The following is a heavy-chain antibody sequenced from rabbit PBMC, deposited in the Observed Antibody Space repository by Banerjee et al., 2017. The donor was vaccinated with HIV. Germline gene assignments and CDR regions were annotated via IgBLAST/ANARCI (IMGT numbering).Heavy chain of an antibody. Sequence: QEQLVESGGGLVTLGGSLKLSCKASGIDFSRYGISWVRQAPGKGLEWIAYIYPDYGITDYASWVNGRFTISLDNAQNTVFLQMTSLTAADTATYFCARDRIVVAGVRSYYGMDLWGQGTLVT. CDR3: ARDRIVVAGVRSYYGMDL. CDR1: GIDFSRYG. D-gene: IGHD4-1*01. CDR2: IYPDYGIT. J-gene: IGHJ6*01. V-gene: IGHV1S47*01.